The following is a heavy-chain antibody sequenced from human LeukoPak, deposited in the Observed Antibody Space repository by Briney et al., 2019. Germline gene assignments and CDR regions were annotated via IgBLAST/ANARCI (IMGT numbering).Heavy chain of an antibody. CDR1: GFTFSTYG. V-gene: IGHV3-23*01. D-gene: IGHD2-21*02. CDR3: AKDVGLVTARFYSFDY. CDR2: ISGSGRTT. Sequence: PGGSLRLSCAGSGFTFSTYGMSRVRQAPGKGLEWVSSISGSGRTTYYSDSVKGRFTISRDNSKNTLLLQMNSLRAEDTALYYCAKDVGLVTARFYSFDYWGQGTLVTVSS. J-gene: IGHJ4*02.